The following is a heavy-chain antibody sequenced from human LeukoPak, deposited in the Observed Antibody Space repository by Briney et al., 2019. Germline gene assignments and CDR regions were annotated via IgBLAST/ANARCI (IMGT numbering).Heavy chain of an antibody. J-gene: IGHJ4*02. CDR3: ARFSSGWYLTYYFDY. CDR2: INHSGST. V-gene: IGHV4-34*01. CDR1: GGSFSDYY. Sequence: SETLSLTCAVYGGSFSDYYWSWIRQPPGKGLEWIGEINHSGSTNYNPSLKSRVTISVDTSKNQFSLKLSSVTAADTAVYYCARFSSGWYLTYYFDYWGQGTLVTVSS. D-gene: IGHD6-19*01.